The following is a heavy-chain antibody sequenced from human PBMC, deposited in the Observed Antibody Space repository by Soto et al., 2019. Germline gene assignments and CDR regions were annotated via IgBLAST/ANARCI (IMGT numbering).Heavy chain of an antibody. CDR1: GGSISSYY. Sequence: SEILSLTCTVSGGSISSYYWSWIRQPPGKGLEWIGYIYHSGSTYYNPSLKSRVTISVDRSKNQFSLKLSSVTAADTAVYYCARTPDIWGQGTMVTVSS. J-gene: IGHJ3*02. V-gene: IGHV4-59*12. CDR2: IYHSGST. CDR3: ARTPDI.